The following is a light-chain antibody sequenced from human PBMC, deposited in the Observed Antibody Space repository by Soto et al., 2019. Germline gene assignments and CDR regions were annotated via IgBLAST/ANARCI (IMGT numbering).Light chain of an antibody. CDR3: QSYDSSLSGHV. J-gene: IGLJ1*01. V-gene: IGLV2-14*01. CDR2: DVS. CDR1: SSDVGGYNY. Sequence: QSALTQPASVSGSPGQSITISCTGTSSDVGGYNYVSWYQQHPGKAPEVIIYDVSYRPSGVSNRFSGSKSGNTASLTISGLQAEDEADYYCQSYDSSLSGHVFGTGTKLTVL.